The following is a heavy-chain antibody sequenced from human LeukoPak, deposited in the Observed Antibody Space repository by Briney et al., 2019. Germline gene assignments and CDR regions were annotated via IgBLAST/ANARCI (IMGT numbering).Heavy chain of an antibody. J-gene: IGHJ4*02. Sequence: ASVKVSCKASGYTFTSYYMHWVRQAPGQGLEWMGIINPSGGSTSYAQKFQGRVTMTRDMSTSTVYMELSSLRSEDTAVYYCASLGYCSSTSCNGVDYWGQGTLVTVSS. D-gene: IGHD2-2*01. CDR3: ASLGYCSSTSCNGVDY. CDR1: GYTFTSYY. V-gene: IGHV1-46*01. CDR2: INPSGGST.